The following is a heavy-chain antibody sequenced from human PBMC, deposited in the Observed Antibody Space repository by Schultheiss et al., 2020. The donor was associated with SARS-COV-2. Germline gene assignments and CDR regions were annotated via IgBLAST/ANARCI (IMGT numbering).Heavy chain of an antibody. Sequence: GESLKISCAASGFTVSSNYMNWVRQAPGKGLEWVSVIYSGGTTYYADSVKGRFTISRDNSKNTLSLQMNSLRAEDTAVYYCARDPGDWDAFDIWGQGTLVTVSS. D-gene: IGHD2-21*02. V-gene: IGHV3-53*01. CDR2: IYSGGTT. J-gene: IGHJ3*02. CDR1: GFTVSSNY. CDR3: ARDPGDWDAFDI.